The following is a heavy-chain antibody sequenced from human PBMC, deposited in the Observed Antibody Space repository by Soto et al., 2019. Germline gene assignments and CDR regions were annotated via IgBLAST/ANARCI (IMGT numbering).Heavy chain of an antibody. Sequence: QVQLQESGPGLVKPSQTLSLTCTVSGGSISSGDYYWSWIRQPPGKGLEWIGYIYYSGSTYYNPSLKSQVTIAVDTSKNQFSLKLSSVTAADTAVYYCARVVYSSSKRFLARWFDPWGQGTLVTVSS. CDR2: IYYSGST. J-gene: IGHJ5*02. CDR1: GGSISSGDYY. V-gene: IGHV4-30-4*01. CDR3: ARVVYSSSKRFLARWFDP. D-gene: IGHD6-6*01.